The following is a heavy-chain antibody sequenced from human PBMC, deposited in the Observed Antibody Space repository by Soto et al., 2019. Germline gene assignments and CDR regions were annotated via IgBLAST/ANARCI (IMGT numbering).Heavy chain of an antibody. Sequence: GEYLQISCKGSGYSLPTYWISWVRQMPGKGLEWMGRIDPSDSYTNYSPSFQGHVTISVDKSISTAYLQWSSLKASDTAMYYCASRHIATFFPYCARRPLVTAPQ. CDR3: ASRHIATFFPY. J-gene: IGHJ4*02. V-gene: IGHV5-10-1*01. CDR1: GYSLPTYW. CDR2: IDPSDSYT. D-gene: IGHD1-26*01.